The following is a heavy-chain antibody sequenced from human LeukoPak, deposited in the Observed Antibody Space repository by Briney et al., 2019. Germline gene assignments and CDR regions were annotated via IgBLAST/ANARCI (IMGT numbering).Heavy chain of an antibody. CDR2: MPGSGRRT. CDR1: GFTISIYA. J-gene: IGHJ4*02. D-gene: IGHD3-10*01. CDR3: VKPGGSLYYGSDDY. V-gene: IGHV3-23*01. Sequence: GGSLRLSCAASGFTISIYAMSWVRQAPGKPLEWVSGMPGSGRRTYYGDSVEGRFTISRDNSKNTLYLHMSSLRAEDTAVYYCVKPGGSLYYGSDDYWGQGTLVTVSS.